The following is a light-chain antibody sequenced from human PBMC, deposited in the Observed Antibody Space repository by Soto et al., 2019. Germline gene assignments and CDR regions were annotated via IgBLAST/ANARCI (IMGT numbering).Light chain of an antibody. Sequence: QSALTRPASVSGSPGQSITISCTGTNSDVGGYNYVSWYQLHPGKAPKLLIYDVSDRPSGVSNRFSGSKSGNTASLTISGLQAEDEADYFCSSYTSTSTLVLFGGGTQLTVL. V-gene: IGLV2-14*03. CDR1: NSDVGGYNY. J-gene: IGLJ2*01. CDR3: SSYTSTSTLVL. CDR2: DVS.